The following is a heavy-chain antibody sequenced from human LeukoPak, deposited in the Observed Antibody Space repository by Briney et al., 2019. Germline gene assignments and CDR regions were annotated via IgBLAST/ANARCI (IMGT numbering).Heavy chain of an antibody. CDR3: ARPHRDLHFDY. CDR2: IYPGDSDT. CDR1: GHSFTNYW. Sequence: GESLKISCKGSGHSFTNYWIGWVRQMPGKGLEWMGIIYPGDSDTRYSPSFQGQVTISADKSISTAYLQWSSLKASDTAMYYCARPHRDLHFDYWGQGTLVTVSS. J-gene: IGHJ4*02. V-gene: IGHV5-51*01.